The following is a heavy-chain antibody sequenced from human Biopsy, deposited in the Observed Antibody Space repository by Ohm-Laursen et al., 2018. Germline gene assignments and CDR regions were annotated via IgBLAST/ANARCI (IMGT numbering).Heavy chain of an antibody. Sequence: GTLSLTCSVSGGPTNDYFWSWIRQPAGETLEWIGRIYSSGGSSSNPSLKSRISMSMDTSNNQFSLTLTSVTAADTAVYYCARTPGKAVAGRFLDLWGRGTLVTVSS. CDR1: GGPTNDYF. CDR2: IYSSGGS. V-gene: IGHV4-4*07. CDR3: ARTPGKAVAGRFLDL. J-gene: IGHJ2*01. D-gene: IGHD6-19*01.